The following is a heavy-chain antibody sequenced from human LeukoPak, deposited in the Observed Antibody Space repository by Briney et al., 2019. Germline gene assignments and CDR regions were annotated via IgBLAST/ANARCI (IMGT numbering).Heavy chain of an antibody. Sequence: GGSLRLSCAASGLNFGTYSMNWVRQAPGKGLEWISHIWSTNDGIWYADSVKGRFTISRDNSKNTVYLQMNSLRVEDTAVYYCARGMGGYGGYDHWGQGTLVTVSS. J-gene: IGHJ4*02. CDR2: IWSTNDGI. V-gene: IGHV3-48*01. CDR1: GLNFGTYS. CDR3: ARGMGGYGGYDH. D-gene: IGHD5-12*01.